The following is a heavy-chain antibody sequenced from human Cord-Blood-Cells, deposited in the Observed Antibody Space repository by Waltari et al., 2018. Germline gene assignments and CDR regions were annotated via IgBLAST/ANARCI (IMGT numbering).Heavy chain of an antibody. CDR1: GGSISSSSYY. J-gene: IGHJ4*02. CDR2: SYYSGST. CDR3: AHHSPRSSSSFDY. D-gene: IGHD6-13*01. V-gene: IGHV4-39*07. Sequence: QLQLQESGPGLVKPSETLSLTCTVSGGSISSSSYYWGWIRQPPGKGLEWIGSSYYSGSTYYNPSLKSRVTISVDTSKNQFSLKLSSVTAADTAVYYCAHHSPRSSSSFDYWGQGTLVTVSS.